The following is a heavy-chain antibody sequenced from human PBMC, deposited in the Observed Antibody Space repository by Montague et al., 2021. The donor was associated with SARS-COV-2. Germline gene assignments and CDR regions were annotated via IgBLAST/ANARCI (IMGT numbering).Heavy chain of an antibody. CDR3: ARHVTFGGVVVALDY. CDR2: IFYSGTT. D-gene: IGHD3-16*02. V-gene: IGHV4-39*01. J-gene: IGHJ4*02. Sequence: SXTLSLTCTVSGASISSSENSWGWIHQSPGKGLEWFGSIFYSGTTYFNPSLRSRIAISVDTSKNQFSLKVTSVTAADTAVYYCARHVTFGGVVVALDYWGQGHLVSVSS. CDR1: GASISSSENS.